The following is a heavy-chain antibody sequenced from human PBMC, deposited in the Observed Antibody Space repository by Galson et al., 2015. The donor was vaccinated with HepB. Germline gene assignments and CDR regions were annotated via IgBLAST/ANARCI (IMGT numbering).Heavy chain of an antibody. CDR1: GFTFSSYI. CDR3: ANSAVAGTGGY. Sequence: SLRLSCAASGFTFSSYIMSWVRQAPGKGLEWVSGISTSGGSTYYADSVKGRFAISRDNSKNTLFLQMNSLRAEDTALYYCANSAVAGTGGYWGQGTLVTVSS. J-gene: IGHJ4*02. CDR2: ISTSGGST. D-gene: IGHD6-19*01. V-gene: IGHV3-23*01.